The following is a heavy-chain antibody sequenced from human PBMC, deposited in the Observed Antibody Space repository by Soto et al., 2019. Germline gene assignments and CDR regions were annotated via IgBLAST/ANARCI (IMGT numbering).Heavy chain of an antibody. D-gene: IGHD2-15*01. J-gene: IGHJ4*02. CDR1: GSIFRGYG. Sequence: QVQLVESGGGVVQPGRSLRLSCAAPGSIFRGYGMHWIRQAPGKGLEWVAIIRFDGSDINYADSVMGRFTISRDNSKNMLYLEMNSLRVDDTAVYYWARDGVCGTVFRGYLDYWGQGTLVTVSS. V-gene: IGHV3-33*01. CDR3: ARDGVCGTVFRGYLDY. CDR2: IRFDGSDI.